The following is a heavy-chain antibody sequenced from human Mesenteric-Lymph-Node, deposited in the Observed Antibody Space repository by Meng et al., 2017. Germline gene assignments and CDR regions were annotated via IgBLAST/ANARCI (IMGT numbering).Heavy chain of an antibody. CDR2: ISGSGGGT. CDR1: GFTFSTYA. Sequence: GGSLRLSCAASGFTFSTYAMTWARQAPGKGLEWVSGISGSGGGTYYADSVKGRFTISRDNSKNTVYLQMNSLRAEDTAVYYCAKDNLWFGELRNGMDVWGQGITVTVSS. CDR3: AKDNLWFGELRNGMDV. V-gene: IGHV3-23*01. D-gene: IGHD3-10*01. J-gene: IGHJ6*02.